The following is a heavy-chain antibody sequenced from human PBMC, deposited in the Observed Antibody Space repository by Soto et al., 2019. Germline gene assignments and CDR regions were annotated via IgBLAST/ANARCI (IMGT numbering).Heavy chain of an antibody. CDR1: GYTFTAYY. CDR2: INPKTGDT. J-gene: IGHJ4*02. CDR3: ATLKQAPKGSDY. Sequence: QVQLVQSGAEVKKPGASVKVSCKASGYTFTAYYLYWVRQAPGQGLEWVGRINPKTGDTNYAQKFQGRVTMTRDTSITTAYMEVSSLRSDDTALYFCATLKQAPKGSDYWGQGTLVSVSS. D-gene: IGHD3-10*01. V-gene: IGHV1-2*06.